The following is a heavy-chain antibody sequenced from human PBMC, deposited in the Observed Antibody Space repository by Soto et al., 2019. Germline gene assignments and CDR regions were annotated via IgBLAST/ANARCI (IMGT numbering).Heavy chain of an antibody. Sequence: SETLSLTCTVSGGSISSGGYYWSWIRQHPGKGLEWIGYIYYSGSTYYNPSLKSRVTISVDTSKNQFSLKLSSVTAADTAVYYCAREGGVLVPAASSREYYYGMDVWGQGTTVTVSS. CDR2: IYYSGST. CDR3: AREGGVLVPAASSREYYYGMDV. CDR1: GGSISSGGYY. J-gene: IGHJ6*02. V-gene: IGHV4-31*03. D-gene: IGHD2-2*01.